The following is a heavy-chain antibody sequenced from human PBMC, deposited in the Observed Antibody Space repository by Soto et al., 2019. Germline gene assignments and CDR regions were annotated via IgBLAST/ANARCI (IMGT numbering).Heavy chain of an antibody. Sequence: PGGSLRLSCAASGFTFSSYWMSWVRQARGKGLEWVANIKQDGSEKYYVDSVKGRFTISRDNAKNSLYLQMNSLRAEDTAVYYCARVGYYDSSGYWPFDYWGQGTLVTVS. J-gene: IGHJ4*02. CDR3: ARVGYYDSSGYWPFDY. V-gene: IGHV3-7*01. CDR2: IKQDGSEK. CDR1: GFTFSSYW. D-gene: IGHD3-22*01.